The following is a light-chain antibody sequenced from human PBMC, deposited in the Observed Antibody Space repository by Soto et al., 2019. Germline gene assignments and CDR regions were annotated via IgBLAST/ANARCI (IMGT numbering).Light chain of an antibody. J-gene: IGKJ4*01. CDR3: MQALQTPLT. CDR2: LGS. Sequence: DIVMTQSPLYLPVTPGEPASFSCRSSQSLLYSNGYNSLDWYLQKPGQSPQLLIYLGSNRASGVPDRFSGSGSGTDFTLTISRVEAEDVGVYYCMQALQTPLTFGGGTKVEIK. CDR1: QSLLYSNGYNS. V-gene: IGKV2-28*01.